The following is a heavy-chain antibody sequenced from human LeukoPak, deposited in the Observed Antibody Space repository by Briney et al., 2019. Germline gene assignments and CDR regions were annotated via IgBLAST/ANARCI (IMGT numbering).Heavy chain of an antibody. CDR2: IFHGGNT. Sequence: SETLSLTCTVSGDSITSSAFYWGWIRQAPGKGLEWIGNIFHGGNTHYNPSLKSRVSISVDRSKNQVSLNLSSVTAADTAVYYCARHPFATPFDYWGRGTLVTVSS. CDR1: GDSITSSAFY. V-gene: IGHV4-39*01. CDR3: ARHPFATPFDY. J-gene: IGHJ4*02. D-gene: IGHD2-15*01.